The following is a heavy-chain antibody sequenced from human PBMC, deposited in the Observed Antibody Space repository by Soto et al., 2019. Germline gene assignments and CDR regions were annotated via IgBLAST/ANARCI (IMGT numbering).Heavy chain of an antibody. CDR1: EFIFSSYW. CDR2: INSDGSST. CDR3: ARRYSSAFDI. Sequence: GGSLRLSCAASEFIFSSYWMHWVRQAPGKGLVWVSRINSDGSSTSYEDSVKGRFTISRDNAKNTLYLQMNSLRAADTAVYYCARRYSSAFDIWGQGTMVTV. D-gene: IGHD6-13*01. J-gene: IGHJ3*02. V-gene: IGHV3-74*01.